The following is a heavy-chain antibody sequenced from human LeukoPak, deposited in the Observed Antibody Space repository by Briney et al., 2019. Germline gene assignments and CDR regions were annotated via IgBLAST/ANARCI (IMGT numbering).Heavy chain of an antibody. CDR2: INPSGGST. Sequence: ASVKVSCKASGYTFTSYYMHWARQAPGQGLEWMGLINPSGGSTSYAQKFQGRVTMTRDTSTSTVYTELSSLRSEDTAVYYCARTMVRGVHFDYWGQGTLVTVSS. V-gene: IGHV1-46*01. CDR1: GYTFTSYY. D-gene: IGHD3-10*01. J-gene: IGHJ4*02. CDR3: ARTMVRGVHFDY.